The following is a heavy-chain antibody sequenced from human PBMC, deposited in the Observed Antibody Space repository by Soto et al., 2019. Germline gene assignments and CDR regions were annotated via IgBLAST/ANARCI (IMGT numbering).Heavy chain of an antibody. CDR3: ARGRFPGIAVAGPFDY. Sequence: TSETLSLTCTVSGGSVISGSYYWSWIRQPPGKGLEWIGYIYYSGSTNYNPSLKSRVTISVDTSKNQFSLKLSSVTAEDTAVYYCARGRFPGIAVAGPFDYWSQGTLVTVSS. D-gene: IGHD6-19*01. V-gene: IGHV4-61*01. J-gene: IGHJ4*02. CDR1: GGSVISGSYY. CDR2: IYYSGST.